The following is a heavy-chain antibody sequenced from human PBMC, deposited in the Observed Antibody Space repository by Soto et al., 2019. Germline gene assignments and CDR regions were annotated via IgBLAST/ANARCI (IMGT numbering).Heavy chain of an antibody. J-gene: IGHJ3*02. Sequence: QVQLQQWGAGLLKPSETLSLTCAVYGGSFSGYYWNWIRQPPGKGLEWIGEINHSGCTNYNPSLKSRVTISVDTSKNQCSLNLSSVTAADTALYYCQKGDDAFDIWGQGTMVTVSS. V-gene: IGHV4-34*01. CDR3: QKGDDAFDI. CDR1: GGSFSGYY. D-gene: IGHD3-16*01. CDR2: INHSGCT.